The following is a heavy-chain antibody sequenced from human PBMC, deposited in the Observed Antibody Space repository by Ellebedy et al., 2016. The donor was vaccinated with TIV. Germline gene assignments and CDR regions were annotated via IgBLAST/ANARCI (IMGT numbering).Heavy chain of an antibody. V-gene: IGHV3-11*01. CDR2: ISGDGTST. CDR1: GFALVDY. CDR3: AQDYRNKGFEI. J-gene: IGHJ3*02. Sequence: PGGSLRLSCTSSGFALVDYMSWIRQFPGKGLESISYISGDGTSTFYTDSVKGRFTVSRDNAKNSLYLQMNNLRADDTAIYYCAQDYRNKGFEIWGQGTMVTVSS. D-gene: IGHD1/OR15-1a*01.